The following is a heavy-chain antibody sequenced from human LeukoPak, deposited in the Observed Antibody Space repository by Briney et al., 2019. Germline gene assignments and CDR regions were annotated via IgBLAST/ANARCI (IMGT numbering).Heavy chain of an antibody. CDR2: IYHSGST. Sequence: SETLSLTCAVSGGSISSGGYSWSWIRQPPGKGLGWIGYIYHSGSTYYNPSFKSRVTVSLDRSKNQFSLNLNSVTAADTAVYYCARRQLVGGWFDPWGQGTLVTVSS. CDR1: GGSISSGGYS. J-gene: IGHJ5*02. CDR3: ARRQLVGGWFDP. D-gene: IGHD6-6*01. V-gene: IGHV4-30-2*01.